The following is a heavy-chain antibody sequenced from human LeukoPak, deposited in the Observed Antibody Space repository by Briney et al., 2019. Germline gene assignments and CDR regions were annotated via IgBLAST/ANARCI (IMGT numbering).Heavy chain of an antibody. D-gene: IGHD3-10*01. CDR3: ARQIGYGSGSYYMTFDP. CDR2: IYPGDSDT. V-gene: IGHV5-51*01. Sequence: GASLQISXXGSGSSFTSYWIGWVRQLPGKGLEWMGIIYPGDSDTRYSPSFQGQVTISADKSISTAYLQWSSLKASDTAMYYCARQIGYGSGSYYMTFDPWGQGTLVXVS. CDR1: GSSFTSYW. J-gene: IGHJ5*02.